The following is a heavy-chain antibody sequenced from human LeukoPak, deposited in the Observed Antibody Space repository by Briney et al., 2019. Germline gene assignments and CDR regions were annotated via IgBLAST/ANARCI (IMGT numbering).Heavy chain of an antibody. V-gene: IGHV4-38-2*02. J-gene: IGHJ4*02. CDR3: ARDYCSSTGCYSFVFDY. D-gene: IGHD2-2*01. Sequence: SETLSLTCVVSDYCISSGYYWGWFGQPPGKGLEWIGSIYHSGRTTYNPSLRSRVTISVDTSKNQFSLKLRSVTAADTAVYYCARDYCSSTGCYSFVFDYWGQGTLVTVSA. CDR2: IYHSGRT. CDR1: DYCISSGYY.